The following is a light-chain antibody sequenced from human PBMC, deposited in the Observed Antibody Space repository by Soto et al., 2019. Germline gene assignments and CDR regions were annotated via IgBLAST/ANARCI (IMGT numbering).Light chain of an antibody. CDR2: GAS. V-gene: IGKV3-20*01. CDR3: QQYGRSPS. CDR1: QTIGSTY. J-gene: IGKJ4*01. Sequence: EIVLTQSPGTLSLSPGERASLSCRASQTIGSTYLAWYQQKPGQAPRLLIYGASSRATGIPDRFSGSGSGTDFTLTITRLEPEDSAMYYCQQYGRSPSFGGGTKVEIK.